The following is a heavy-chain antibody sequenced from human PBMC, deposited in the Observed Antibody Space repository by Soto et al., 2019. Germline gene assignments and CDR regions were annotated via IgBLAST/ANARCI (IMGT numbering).Heavy chain of an antibody. D-gene: IGHD3-22*01. J-gene: IGHJ4*02. CDR2: MNPNSGNT. V-gene: IGHV1-8*01. CDR3: ARGRHYYDSSGRPFDY. CDR1: GYTFTSYD. Sequence: ASVKVSCKASGYTFTSYDINWVRQATGQGLEWMGWMNPNSGNTGHAQKFQGRVTMTRNTSISTAYMELSSLRSEDTAVYYCARGRHYYDSSGRPFDYWGQGTLVTVSS.